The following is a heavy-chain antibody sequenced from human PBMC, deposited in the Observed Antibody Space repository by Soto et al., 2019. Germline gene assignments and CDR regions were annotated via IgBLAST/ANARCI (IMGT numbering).Heavy chain of an antibody. D-gene: IGHD3-22*01. CDR1: GFTFSSYW. CDR2: INSDGTST. J-gene: IGHJ4*02. Sequence: PGGSLRLSYAASGFTFSSYWMHWVRQAPGKKLVWVSRINSDGTSTSYADSVRGRFTISRDNAKNTLYLQMNSLRAEDTAVYYCARGGEMKYXDSSGYLYWXQGT. CDR3: ARGGEMKYXDSSGYLY. V-gene: IGHV3-74*01.